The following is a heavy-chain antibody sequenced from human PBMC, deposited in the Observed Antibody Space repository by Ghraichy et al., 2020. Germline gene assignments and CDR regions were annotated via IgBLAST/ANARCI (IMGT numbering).Heavy chain of an antibody. J-gene: IGHJ6*02. CDR1: GFTFSDHY. CDR2: IRNKANSYTT. Sequence: GSLNISCAASGFTFSDHYMDWVRQAPGQGLEWVGRIRNKANSYTTAYAASVKDRFTISRDDSKNSVFLQMNSLKTEDTAGYYCARDFGPQSVYSMDVWGQGTTVTVSS. D-gene: IGHD3-3*01. V-gene: IGHV3-72*01. CDR3: ARDFGPQSVYSMDV.